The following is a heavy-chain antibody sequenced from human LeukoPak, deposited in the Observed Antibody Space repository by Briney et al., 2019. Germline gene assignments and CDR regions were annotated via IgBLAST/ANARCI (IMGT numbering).Heavy chain of an antibody. J-gene: IGHJ5*02. Sequence: SVKVSCKASGGTFSSYAISWVRQAPGQGLEWMGGIIPIFGTANYAQKFQGRVTITADESTSTAYMELSSLRSEDTAVYYCAREIFNPLGFCSGGSCYNWFDPWGQGTLVTVSS. CDR2: IIPIFGTA. V-gene: IGHV1-69*13. CDR1: GGTFSSYA. D-gene: IGHD2-15*01. CDR3: AREIFNPLGFCSGGSCYNWFDP.